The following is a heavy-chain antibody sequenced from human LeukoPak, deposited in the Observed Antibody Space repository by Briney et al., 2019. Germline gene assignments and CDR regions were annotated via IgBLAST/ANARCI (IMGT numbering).Heavy chain of an antibody. V-gene: IGHV4-4*07. CDR1: GGSINSYY. Sequence: SETLSLTCTVSGGSINSYYWSWIRQPGGKGLEWIGRIYTTGSTNYNPSLKSRVTISVDTSKNQFSLKLSSVTAADTAVYYCARLYYDFWSGYYTAWFDPWGQGTLVTVSS. CDR2: IYTTGST. D-gene: IGHD3-3*01. CDR3: ARLYYDFWSGYYTAWFDP. J-gene: IGHJ5*02.